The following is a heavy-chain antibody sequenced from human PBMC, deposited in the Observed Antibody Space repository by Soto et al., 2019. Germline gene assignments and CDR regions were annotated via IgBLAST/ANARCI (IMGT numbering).Heavy chain of an antibody. CDR2: IYYSGST. D-gene: IGHD3-16*01. J-gene: IGHJ6*02. CDR1: GGSISSSSYY. Sequence: PSETLSLTCTVSGGSISSSSYYWGWIRQPPGKGLEWIGSIYYSGSTYYNPSLKSRVTISVDTSKNQFSLKLSSVTAADTAVYYCARCRVRGSPRGPYYYYYGMDVWGQGTTVTVSS. V-gene: IGHV4-39*07. CDR3: ARCRVRGSPRGPYYYYYGMDV.